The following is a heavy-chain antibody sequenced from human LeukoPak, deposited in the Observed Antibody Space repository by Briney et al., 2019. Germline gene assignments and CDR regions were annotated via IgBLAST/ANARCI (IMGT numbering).Heavy chain of an antibody. Sequence: GGSLRLSCAASGFTFGSYEMNWVRQAPGKGLEWVSYISSSGSTIYYADSVKGRFTISRDNAKNSLYLQMNRLRAEDTAVYYCARDLVGARNWFDPWGQGTLVTVSS. CDR3: ARDLVGARNWFDP. J-gene: IGHJ5*02. V-gene: IGHV3-48*03. CDR1: GFTFGSYE. CDR2: ISSSGSTI. D-gene: IGHD1-26*01.